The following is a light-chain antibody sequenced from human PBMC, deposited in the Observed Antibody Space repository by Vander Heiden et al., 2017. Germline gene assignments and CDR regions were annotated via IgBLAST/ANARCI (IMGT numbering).Light chain of an antibody. J-gene: IGLJ3*02. Sequence: QSVLTQPPSASGTPGHRVTISCSGSSSNIGSNTVTWYQQLPGTAPKLLIYSNNQRPSGVPDRCSGSKSGTSASLAISGLQSEDESDYYCAAWDDSLNGWVFGGGTKLTVL. V-gene: IGLV1-44*01. CDR3: AAWDDSLNGWV. CDR1: SSNIGSNT. CDR2: SNN.